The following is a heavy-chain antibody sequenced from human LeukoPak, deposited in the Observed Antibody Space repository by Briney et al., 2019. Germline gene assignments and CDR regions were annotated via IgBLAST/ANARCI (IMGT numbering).Heavy chain of an antibody. D-gene: IGHD4-17*01. Sequence: GGSLRLSCAAFGFTVSSNYMSWVRQAPGKGLEWVSVIFGGGGTYYGDSVRGRFTISRDHSKNTLYLQMSSLRAEDTAVYYCSKIMTTVRYFWYGVDVWGQGTTVTVSS. V-gene: IGHV3-53*01. J-gene: IGHJ6*02. CDR2: IFGGGGT. CDR1: GFTVSSNY. CDR3: SKIMTTVRYFWYGVDV.